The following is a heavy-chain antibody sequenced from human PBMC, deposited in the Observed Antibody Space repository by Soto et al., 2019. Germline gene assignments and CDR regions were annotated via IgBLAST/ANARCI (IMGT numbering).Heavy chain of an antibody. V-gene: IGHV4-34*01. D-gene: IGHD3-3*01. CDR1: GGSFSGYY. CDR3: ARCAYYDFWSGPRGNGMDV. J-gene: IGHJ6*02. Sequence: KPSETLSLTCAVYGGSFSGYYWSWIRQPPGKGLEWIGEINHSGSTNYNPSLKSRVTISVDTSKNQFSLKLSSVTAADTAVYYCARCAYYDFWSGPRGNGMDVWGQGTTVTVSS. CDR2: INHSGST.